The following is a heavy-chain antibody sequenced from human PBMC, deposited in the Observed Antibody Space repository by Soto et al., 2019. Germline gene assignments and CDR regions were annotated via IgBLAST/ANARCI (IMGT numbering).Heavy chain of an antibody. CDR2: INWNGGST. CDR3: ARCPPYSSGWYYYYGMDV. J-gene: IGHJ6*02. V-gene: IGHV3-20*04. CDR1: GFTFDDYG. D-gene: IGHD6-19*01. Sequence: EVQLVESGGGVVRPGGSLRLSCAASGFTFDDYGMSWVRQAPGKGLEWVSGINWNGGSTGYADSVKGRFTISRDNAKNSLYLQMNSLRAEDTALYYCARCPPYSSGWYYYYGMDVWGQGTTVTVSS.